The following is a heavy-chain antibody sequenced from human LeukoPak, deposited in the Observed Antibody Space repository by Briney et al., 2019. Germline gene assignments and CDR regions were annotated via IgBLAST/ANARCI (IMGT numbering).Heavy chain of an antibody. CDR2: IYTSGST. D-gene: IGHD5-18*01. J-gene: IGHJ3*02. CDR3: ARVRIQLWFLPLDAFDI. Sequence: SETLSLTCTVSGGSISSGSYYWSWIRQPAGKGLEWIGRIYTSGSTNYNPSLKSRVTISVDTSKNQFSLKLSSVTAADTAVYYCARVRIQLWFLPLDAFDIWGQGTMVTVSS. V-gene: IGHV4-61*02. CDR1: GGSISSGSYY.